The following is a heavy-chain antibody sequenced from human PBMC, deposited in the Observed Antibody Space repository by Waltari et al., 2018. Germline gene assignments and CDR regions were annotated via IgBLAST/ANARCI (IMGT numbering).Heavy chain of an antibody. CDR2: INPNSGGT. D-gene: IGHD3-22*01. CDR3: ARALGGGDYYDSSGFDY. CDR1: GYTFTGYY. Sequence: QVQLVQSGAEVKKPGASVKVSCKASGYTFTGYYMHWVRQAPGQGLEWMGRINPNSGGTNYAQKFQGRVTMTRDTSISTAYMELSRLRSDDTAVYYCARALGGGDYYDSSGFDYWGQGTLVTVSS. J-gene: IGHJ4*02. V-gene: IGHV1-2*06.